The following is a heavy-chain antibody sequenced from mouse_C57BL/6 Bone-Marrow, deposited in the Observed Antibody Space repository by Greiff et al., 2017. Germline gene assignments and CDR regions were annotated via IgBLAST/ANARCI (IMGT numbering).Heavy chain of an antibody. Sequence: EVKLVESGGGLVKPGGSLKLSCAASGFTFSSYAMSWVRQTPEKRLEWVATISDGGSYTYYPDNVKGRFTISRDNAKNNLYLQMSHLKSEDTAMYYCARDPRPVAPYWYFDVWGTGTTVTVSS. CDR2: ISDGGSYT. CDR3: ARDPRPVAPYWYFDV. J-gene: IGHJ1*03. V-gene: IGHV5-4*01. D-gene: IGHD1-1*01. CDR1: GFTFSSYA.